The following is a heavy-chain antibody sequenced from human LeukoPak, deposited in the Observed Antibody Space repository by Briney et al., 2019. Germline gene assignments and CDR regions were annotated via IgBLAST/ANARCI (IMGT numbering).Heavy chain of an antibody. Sequence: GGSLRLSCAASGFTVSSNYMSWVRQAPGKGLEWVSVIYSGGSTYYADSVKGRFTISRDNSKNTLYLQMNSLRAEDTAVYYCARSDYYYGMDVWGQGTTVTVSS. CDR3: ARSDYYYGMDV. J-gene: IGHJ6*02. CDR2: IYSGGST. CDR1: GFTVSSNY. V-gene: IGHV3-66*01.